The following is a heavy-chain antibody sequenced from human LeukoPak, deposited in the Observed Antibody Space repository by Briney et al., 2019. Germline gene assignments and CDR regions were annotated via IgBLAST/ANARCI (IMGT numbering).Heavy chain of an antibody. CDR2: ISYDGSDE. V-gene: IGHV3-30*04. CDR1: GLAFSSYS. Sequence: GGSLRLSCVASGLAFSSYSMHWVRQAPGKGLEWVGVISYDGSDEYYTDSVKGRFTISRDNSKNTVYLQMNSLRADDTAVYYCARDFTPEWFDIHWGQGTLVTVSS. J-gene: IGHJ4*02. CDR3: ARDFTPEWFDIH. D-gene: IGHD3-3*01.